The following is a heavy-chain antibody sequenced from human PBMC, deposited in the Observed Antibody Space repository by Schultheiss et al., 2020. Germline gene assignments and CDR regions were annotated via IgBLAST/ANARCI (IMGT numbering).Heavy chain of an antibody. CDR2: IRSKANSYAT. D-gene: IGHD6-13*01. CDR1: GFTFSSYS. Sequence: GGSLRLSCAASGFTFSSYSMNWVRQASGKGLEWVGRIRSKANSYATAYAASVKGRFTISRDDSKNTAYLQMNSLKTEDTAVYYCTRGLGYSSSWYYFDYWGQGTLVTVSS. V-gene: IGHV3-73*01. J-gene: IGHJ4*02. CDR3: TRGLGYSSSWYYFDY.